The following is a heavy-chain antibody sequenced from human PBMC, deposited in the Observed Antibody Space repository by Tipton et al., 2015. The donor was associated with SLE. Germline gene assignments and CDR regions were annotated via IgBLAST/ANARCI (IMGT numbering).Heavy chain of an antibody. CDR3: AGCRHYSSSSKLLP. CDR1: GFTFSSYA. V-gene: IGHV3-30-3*01. J-gene: IGHJ5*02. D-gene: IGHD6-6*01. Sequence: FLRLSCAASGFTFSSYAMHWVRQAPSKGLEWVAVISYDGNIKYYADSVKGRFTISRDNSKNTIYLQMNSLRLDDSAMYYCAGCRHYSSSSKLLPWGRGTLVIVSS. CDR2: ISYDGNIK.